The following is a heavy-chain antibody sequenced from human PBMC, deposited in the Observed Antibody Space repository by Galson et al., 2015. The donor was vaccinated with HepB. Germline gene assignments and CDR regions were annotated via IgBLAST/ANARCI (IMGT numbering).Heavy chain of an antibody. CDR1: GFIINNAW. J-gene: IGHJ4*02. CDR2: IKRNIDAGTT. CDR3: TTDLCVGGIDCYGNH. D-gene: IGHD2-21*02. V-gene: IGHV3-15*05. Sequence: SLRLSCAASGFIINNAWMSWVRQAPGKGLEWVARIKRNIDAGTTDYAAPVKGRFTISRDGSGDTLYLQMNNLKTEDTAVYYCTTDLCVGGIDCYGNHWGQGALVTVSS.